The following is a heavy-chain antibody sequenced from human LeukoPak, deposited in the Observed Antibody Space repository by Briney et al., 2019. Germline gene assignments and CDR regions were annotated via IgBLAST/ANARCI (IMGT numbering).Heavy chain of an antibody. CDR2: IYYSGST. D-gene: IGHD4-17*01. Sequence: SETLSLTCTVSGGSISSGGYYWSWIRQHPGKGLEWIGYIYYSGSTYYNPSLKSRVTISVDTSKNQFSLKLSSVTAADTAVYYCARGGIYGDHYFDYWGQGTLVTVSS. CDR1: GGSISSGGYY. V-gene: IGHV4-31*03. J-gene: IGHJ4*02. CDR3: ARGGIYGDHYFDY.